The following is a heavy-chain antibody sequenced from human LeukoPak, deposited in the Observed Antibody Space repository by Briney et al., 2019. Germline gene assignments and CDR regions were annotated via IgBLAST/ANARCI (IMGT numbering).Heavy chain of an antibody. Sequence: GGSLRLPCVASGFTFTTYWMHWVRQAPGKGLVWVSRINGDGSNSNYADSVKGRFTISRDNARNTLYLQMNGLRAEDTALYYCARTPPTSHFDFWGQGTLVTVSS. V-gene: IGHV3-74*01. CDR1: GFTFTTYW. CDR2: INGDGSNS. J-gene: IGHJ4*02. D-gene: IGHD2-15*01. CDR3: ARTPPTSHFDF.